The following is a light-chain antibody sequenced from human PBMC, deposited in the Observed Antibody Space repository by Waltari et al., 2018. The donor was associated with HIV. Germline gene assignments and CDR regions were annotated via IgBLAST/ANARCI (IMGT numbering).Light chain of an antibody. CDR2: YND. CDR3: ASWDDRLNGWV. Sequence: QSVLTQPPSLSEPPRQRVTISCSGSHPTIGNNAVTWYQQLPGKAPKLLIYYNDLLPSGVSDRFSGSRSGTSASLAISGLQSEDEAHYYCASWDDRLNGWVFGGGTQLTVL. V-gene: IGLV1-36*01. CDR1: HPTIGNNA. J-gene: IGLJ3*02.